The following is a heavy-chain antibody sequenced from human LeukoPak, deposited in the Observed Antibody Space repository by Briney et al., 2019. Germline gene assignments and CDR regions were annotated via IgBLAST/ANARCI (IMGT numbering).Heavy chain of an antibody. V-gene: IGHV3-21*01. CDR3: ARGASRADY. J-gene: IGHJ4*02. CDR1: GFTFRSYN. CDR2: ISSSSSYI. Sequence: GGSLRLSCAASGFTFRSYNMNWVRQAPGKRPEWVSSISSSSSYIYYADSVKGRFTISRDNAKNSLYLQMNSLRAEDTALYYCARGASRADYWGQGSLVTVSS.